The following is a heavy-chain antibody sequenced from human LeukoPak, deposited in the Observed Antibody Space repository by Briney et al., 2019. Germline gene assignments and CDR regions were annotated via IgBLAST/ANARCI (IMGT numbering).Heavy chain of an antibody. CDR3: ARLRGYSGYGVDY. CDR1: GGTFSSYT. V-gene: IGHV1-69*02. D-gene: IGHD5-12*01. J-gene: IGHJ4*02. CDR2: IIPILGIA. Sequence: SVKVSCKASGGTFSSYTISWVRQAPGQGLEWMGRIIPILGIANYAQKFQGRVTITADKSTSTAYMELSSLRSEDTAVYYCARLRGYSGYGVDYWGQGTLVTVSS.